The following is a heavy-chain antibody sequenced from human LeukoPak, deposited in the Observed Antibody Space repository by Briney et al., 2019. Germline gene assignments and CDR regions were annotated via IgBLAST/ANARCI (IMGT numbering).Heavy chain of an antibody. CDR1: GGSFSGYY. CDR2: INHSGST. Sequence: SETLSLTCAVYGGSFSGYYWSWIRQPPGKGLEWIGEINHSGSTNYNPSLKSRVTISVDTSKNQFSLKLSSVTAADTAVYYCARDSSSSWYERPYFDYWGQGTLVTVSS. J-gene: IGHJ4*02. CDR3: ARDSSSSWYERPYFDY. D-gene: IGHD6-13*01. V-gene: IGHV4-34*01.